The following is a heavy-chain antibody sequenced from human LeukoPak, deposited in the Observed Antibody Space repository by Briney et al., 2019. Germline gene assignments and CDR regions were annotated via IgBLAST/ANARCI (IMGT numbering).Heavy chain of an antibody. CDR2: IYHSGST. V-gene: IGHV4-4*02. D-gene: IGHD5-18*01. CDR1: GFIFSNYW. J-gene: IGHJ4*02. Sequence: GSLRLSCAASGFIFSNYWMSWVRQAPGKGLEWIGEIYHSGSTNYNPSLKSRVTISVDKSKNQFSLKLSSVTAADTAVYYCARKEGIQLWLFDYWGQGTLVTVSS. CDR3: ARKEGIQLWLFDY.